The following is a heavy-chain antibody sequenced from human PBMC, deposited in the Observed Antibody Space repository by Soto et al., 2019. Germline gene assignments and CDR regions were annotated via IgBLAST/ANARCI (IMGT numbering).Heavy chain of an antibody. CDR3: SADRPDIGVGWWV. D-gene: IGHD2-15*01. Sequence: GASVKVSCKASGSGFINSGIQWVRQAHGQRLEWIGWIVVASGQTNYAQNFRGRVAITRDTSTATAYIELTGLTSEDTAVYFCSADRPDIGVGWWVWGQGTTVTV. CDR2: IVVASGQT. V-gene: IGHV1-58*02. CDR1: GSGFINSG. J-gene: IGHJ6*02.